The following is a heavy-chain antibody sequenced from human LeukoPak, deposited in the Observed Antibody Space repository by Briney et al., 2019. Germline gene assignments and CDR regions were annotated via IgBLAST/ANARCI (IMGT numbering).Heavy chain of an antibody. J-gene: IGHJ4*02. CDR1: GFTFSSYA. D-gene: IGHD2-21*01. V-gene: IGHV3-30-3*01. Sequence: PGRSLRLSCAASGFTFSSYAMHWVGQAPGKGLEWVAVISYDGSNKYYADSVKGRFTISRDNSKNTLYLQMNSLRAEDTAVYYCAREAIQDVEVFDYWGQGTLVTVSS. CDR3: AREAIQDVEVFDY. CDR2: ISYDGSNK.